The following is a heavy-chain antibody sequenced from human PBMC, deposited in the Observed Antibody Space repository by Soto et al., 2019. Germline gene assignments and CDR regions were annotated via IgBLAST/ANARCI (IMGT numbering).Heavy chain of an antibody. Sequence: SETLSLTCTVSGGSISSYYWSWIRQPPGKGLEWIGYIYFSGSTNYNPSLKSRVTISIDTSKNQFSLRLSSVTAADTAVYYCARGGENYYDSSGYYYHNWFDPWGQGTLVTVSS. CDR2: IYFSGST. CDR3: ARGGENYYDSSGYYYHNWFDP. D-gene: IGHD3-22*01. J-gene: IGHJ5*02. V-gene: IGHV4-59*01. CDR1: GGSISSYY.